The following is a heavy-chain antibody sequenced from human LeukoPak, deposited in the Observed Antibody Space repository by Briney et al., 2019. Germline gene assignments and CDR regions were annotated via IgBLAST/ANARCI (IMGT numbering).Heavy chain of an antibody. D-gene: IGHD3-22*01. CDR1: GGSISSSSYY. CDR3: ARHDYDSSGSYSLGLQISFYFDY. Sequence: SETLSLTCTVSGGSISSSSYYWGWIRQPPGKGLEWIGSIYYSGSTYYNPSLKSRVTISVDTSKNQFSLKLSSVTAADTAVYYCARHDYDSSGSYSLGLQISFYFDYWGQGTLVTVSS. V-gene: IGHV4-39*01. J-gene: IGHJ4*02. CDR2: IYYSGST.